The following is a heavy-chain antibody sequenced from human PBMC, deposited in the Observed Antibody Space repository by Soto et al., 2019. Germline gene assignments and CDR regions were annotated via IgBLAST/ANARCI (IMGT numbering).Heavy chain of an antibody. D-gene: IGHD2-21*02. CDR2: INTGSGSS. Sequence: QVQLVQSGAEVKKPGASVKVSCKASGYTFTRYAIHWVRQAPGQGLEWMGWINTGSGSSRYSQNFQGRVTITRDTSASKAYMELSSLIFEDTGVYYCARERAVSANFFDYWGQGTLVTVSS. CDR3: ARERAVSANFFDY. V-gene: IGHV1-3*04. J-gene: IGHJ4*02. CDR1: GYTFTRYA.